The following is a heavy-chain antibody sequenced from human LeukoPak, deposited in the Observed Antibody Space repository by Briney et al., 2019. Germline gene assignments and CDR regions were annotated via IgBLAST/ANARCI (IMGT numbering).Heavy chain of an antibody. CDR2: ISSSGNTI. V-gene: IGHV3-48*03. Sequence: GGSLRLSCAASGFTFSSHEMTWVRQAPGKGLEWVSYISSSGNTIYYADSVKGRFTISRDNAKNSLYLQMNSLRAEDTAFYYCARRGSSGYYPGYWGQGTLVTVSS. D-gene: IGHD3-22*01. CDR3: ARRGSSGYYPGY. J-gene: IGHJ4*02. CDR1: GFTFSSHE.